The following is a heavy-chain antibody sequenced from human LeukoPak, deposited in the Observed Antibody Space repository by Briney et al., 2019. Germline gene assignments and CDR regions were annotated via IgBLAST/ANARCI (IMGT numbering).Heavy chain of an antibody. V-gene: IGHV3-48*01. Sequence: GGSLRLSCAASGFTFSSYSMNWVRQAPGKGLEWVSYISSSSSTIYYADSVKGRFTISRDNAKNSLYLQMNSLRAEDTAVYYCARDVVGATEAFDIWGQGTMVTVSS. CDR2: ISSSSSTI. CDR1: GFTFSSYS. D-gene: IGHD1-26*01. J-gene: IGHJ3*02. CDR3: ARDVVGATEAFDI.